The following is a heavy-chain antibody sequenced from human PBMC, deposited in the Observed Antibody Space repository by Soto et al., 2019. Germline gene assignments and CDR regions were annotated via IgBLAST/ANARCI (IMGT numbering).Heavy chain of an antibody. V-gene: IGHV1-46*03. CDR2: INPSGGST. CDR1: GYTFTSYY. CDR3: ARDEAQYSGGWFYYMDV. D-gene: IGHD6-19*01. J-gene: IGHJ6*03. Sequence: GASVKVSCKASGYTFTSYYMHWVRQAPGQGLEWMGIINPSGGSTSYAQKFQGRVTMTRDTSTSTVYMELSSLRSEDTAVYYCARDEAQYSGGWFYYMDVWGKGTTVPVSS.